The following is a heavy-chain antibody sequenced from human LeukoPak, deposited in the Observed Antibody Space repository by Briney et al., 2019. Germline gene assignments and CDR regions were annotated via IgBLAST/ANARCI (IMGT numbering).Heavy chain of an antibody. D-gene: IGHD3-10*01. CDR2: IYPGDSDT. Sequence: GESLKISCEGSGYSFTSYWIGWVRQMPGKGLEWMGIIYPGDSDTRYSPSFQGQVTISADKSISTAYLQWSSLKASDTAMYYCAKIRGTMVRGAYYFDYWGQGTLVTVSS. V-gene: IGHV5-51*01. J-gene: IGHJ4*02. CDR3: AKIRGTMVRGAYYFDY. CDR1: GYSFTSYW.